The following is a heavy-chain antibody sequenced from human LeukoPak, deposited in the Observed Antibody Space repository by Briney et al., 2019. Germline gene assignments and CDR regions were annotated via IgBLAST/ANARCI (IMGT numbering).Heavy chain of an antibody. CDR2: ISSNGGST. CDR1: GFTFSSYA. V-gene: IGHV3-64*01. Sequence: PGRSLRLSCAASGFTFSSYAMHWVRQAPGKGLEYVSAISSNGGSTYYANSVKGRFTIFRDNSKNTLYLQMGSLRAEDMAVYYCARSTPLRYFDWLSDAFDIWGQGTMVTVSS. D-gene: IGHD3-9*01. CDR3: ARSTPLRYFDWLSDAFDI. J-gene: IGHJ3*02.